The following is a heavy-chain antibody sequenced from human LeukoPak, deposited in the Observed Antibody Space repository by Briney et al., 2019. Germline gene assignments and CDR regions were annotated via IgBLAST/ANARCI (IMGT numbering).Heavy chain of an antibody. V-gene: IGHV3-66*01. D-gene: IGHD4-17*01. Sequence: PXETLSLTCTVSGGSISSYYMSWVRQAPGKGLEWVSVIYSGGSTYYADSVKGRFAISRDNSKNTLYLQMNSLRAEDTAVYYCARGLNDYGDYGDYWGQGTLVTVSS. CDR2: IYSGGST. CDR1: GGSISSYY. CDR3: ARGLNDYGDYGDY. J-gene: IGHJ4*02.